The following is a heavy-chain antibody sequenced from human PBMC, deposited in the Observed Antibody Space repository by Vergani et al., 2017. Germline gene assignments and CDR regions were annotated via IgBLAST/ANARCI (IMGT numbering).Heavy chain of an antibody. CDR2: ISGSGGST. D-gene: IGHD3-22*01. V-gene: IGHV3-23*01. CDR3: AKDQRYYDSSGYYYHWYFDL. J-gene: IGHJ2*01. CDR1: GFTFSSYA. Sequence: EVQLLESGGGLVQPGGSLRLSCAASGFTFSSYAMSWVRQAPGKGLEWVSAISGSGGSTYYADSVKGRFTISRDNSKNTLYLQMTSLRAEDTAVYYCAKDQRYYDSSGYYYHWYFDLWGRGTLVTVSS.